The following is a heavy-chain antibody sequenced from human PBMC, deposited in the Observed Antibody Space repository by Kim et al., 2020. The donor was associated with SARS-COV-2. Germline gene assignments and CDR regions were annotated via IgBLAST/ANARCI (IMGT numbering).Heavy chain of an antibody. CDR1: GFTLSDYY. Sequence: GGSLRLSCTASGFTLSDYYIDWVRQAPGKGLEWIGRSRNKANSYTTEYAGSVEGRFTISREESKNSLYLQMNSLKTEDTAVYYCIKYRLGLLYFDYWGLGTLVPVSS. V-gene: IGHV3-72*01. CDR2: SRNKANSYTT. D-gene: IGHD1-7*01. CDR3: IKYRLGLLYFDY. J-gene: IGHJ4*02.